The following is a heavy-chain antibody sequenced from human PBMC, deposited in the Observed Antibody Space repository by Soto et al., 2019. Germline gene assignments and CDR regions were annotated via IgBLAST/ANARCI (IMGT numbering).Heavy chain of an antibody. CDR2: IYYSGST. V-gene: IGHV4-39*01. D-gene: IGHD2-15*01. CDR1: GGSISSSSYY. Sequence: SETLSLTCTVSGGSISSSSYYWGWIRQPPGKGLEWIGSIYYSGSTYYNPSLKSRVTISVDTSKNQFSLKPSSVTAADTAVYYCARHEVVAATLNWFDPWGQGTLVTVSS. CDR3: ARHEVVAATLNWFDP. J-gene: IGHJ5*02.